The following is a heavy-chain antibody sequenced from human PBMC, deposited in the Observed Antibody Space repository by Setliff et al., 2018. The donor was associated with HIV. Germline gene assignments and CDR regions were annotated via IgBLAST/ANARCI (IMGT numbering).Heavy chain of an antibody. CDR2: IHTSGST. Sequence: LSLTCTVSGGSISSSNWWSWVRQPPGKGLEWIGHIHTSGSTKYNPSLKSRVTISVDTSKNLFSLKVNSVTAADTAVYYCARHDITLVRGLVWGQGTTVTVSS. J-gene: IGHJ6*02. CDR1: GGSISSSNW. CDR3: ARHDITLVRGLV. V-gene: IGHV4-4*02. D-gene: IGHD3-10*01.